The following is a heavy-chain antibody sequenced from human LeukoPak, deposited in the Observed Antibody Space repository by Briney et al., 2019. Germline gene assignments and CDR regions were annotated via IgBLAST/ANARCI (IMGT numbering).Heavy chain of an antibody. V-gene: IGHV3-20*04. CDR1: GFTFDDYG. CDR3: ATTYYYGSGSIH. CDR2: INWNGGST. D-gene: IGHD3-10*01. Sequence: GGSLRLSCAASGFTFDDYGMSWVRQAPGKGLGWVSGINWNGGSTGYTDSVKGRFTISRDNARNSLYLQMNSLRAEDTALYYCATTYYYGSGSIHWGQGALVTVSS. J-gene: IGHJ4*02.